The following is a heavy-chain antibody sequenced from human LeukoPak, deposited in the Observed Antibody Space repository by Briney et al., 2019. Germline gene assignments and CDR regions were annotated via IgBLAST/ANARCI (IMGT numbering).Heavy chain of an antibody. CDR1: GFTFNNYW. J-gene: IGHJ4*02. V-gene: IGHV3-49*04. Sequence: GGSLRLSCAASGFTFNNYWMTWVRQAPGKGLEWVGFIASETYGGTAEYAASVKGRFTISRDDSKSIAYLQMNSLKTEDTAVYYCTRDQTPYYWGQGTLVTVSS. CDR3: TRDQTPYY. CDR2: IASETYGGTA.